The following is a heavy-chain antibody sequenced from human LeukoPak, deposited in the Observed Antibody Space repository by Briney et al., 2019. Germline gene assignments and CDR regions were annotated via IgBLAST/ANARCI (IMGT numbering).Heavy chain of an antibody. D-gene: IGHD1-26*01. CDR2: ISSSSSYI. Sequence: GGSLGLSCAASGFTFSSYSMNWVRQAPGKGLEWVSSISSSSSYIYYADSVKGRFTISRDNAKNSLYLQMNSLRAEDTAVYYCARGIVGAYYFDYWGQGTLVTVSS. V-gene: IGHV3-21*01. CDR3: ARGIVGAYYFDY. CDR1: GFTFSSYS. J-gene: IGHJ4*02.